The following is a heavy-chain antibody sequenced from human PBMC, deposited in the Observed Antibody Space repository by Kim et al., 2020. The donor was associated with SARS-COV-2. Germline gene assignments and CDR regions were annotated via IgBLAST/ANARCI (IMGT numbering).Heavy chain of an antibody. Sequence: GGSLRLSCAASGFTFSSYSMNWVRQAPGKGLEWVSSISSSSSYIYYADSVKGRFTISRDNAKNSLYLQMNSLRAEDTAVYYCARVSSGVVVSTLDYWGQGTLVTVSS. CDR3: ARVSSGVVVSTLDY. J-gene: IGHJ4*02. V-gene: IGHV3-21*01. CDR1: GFTFSSYS. CDR2: ISSSSSYI. D-gene: IGHD3-22*01.